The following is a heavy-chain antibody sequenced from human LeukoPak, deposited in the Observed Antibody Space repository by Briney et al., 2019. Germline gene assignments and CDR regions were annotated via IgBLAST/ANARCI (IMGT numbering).Heavy chain of an antibody. CDR3: AKSTTPDRGWYGYYFDS. J-gene: IGHJ4*02. D-gene: IGHD6-19*01. Sequence: PSETLSLTCTVSGGSISSSSYYWGWIRQPPGKGLEWIGNIYYSESTYYNPSLKSRVTISVDTSKNQFSLKLSSVTAADTAVYYCAKSTTPDRGWYGYYFDSWGPGTLVTVSS. CDR2: IYYSEST. CDR1: GGSISSSSYY. V-gene: IGHV4-39*07.